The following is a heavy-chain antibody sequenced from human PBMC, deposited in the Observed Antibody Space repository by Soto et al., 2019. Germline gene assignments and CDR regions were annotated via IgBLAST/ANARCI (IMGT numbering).Heavy chain of an antibody. V-gene: IGHV3-30*04. CDR1: GFTSSFYA. Sequence: LRLSCAASGFTSSFYAMHWVRQAPGKGLEWVAVISYNGRNKHYVDSVKGRFTISRDNSQDTLYLQMDSLRPDDTAVYYCARQAKIGDRSQFYFDSWGQGTLVTVSS. J-gene: IGHJ4*02. D-gene: IGHD3-16*01. CDR3: ARQAKIGDRSQFYFDS. CDR2: ISYNGRNK.